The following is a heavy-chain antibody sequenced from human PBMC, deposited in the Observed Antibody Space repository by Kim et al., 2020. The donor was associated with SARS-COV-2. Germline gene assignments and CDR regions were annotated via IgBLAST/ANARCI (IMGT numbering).Heavy chain of an antibody. V-gene: IGHV2-70*19. CDR1: GFSLSTSGMC. D-gene: IGHD2-2*01. CDR2: IDWDNDK. J-gene: IGHJ5*01. CDR3: ARIRGTRTSWLASFVA. Sequence: SGPTLVNPTQTLTLTCTFSGFSLSTSGMCVSWVLQPPGKALEWLARIDWDNDKHYTTSLKTRLTISKDTSKNQVVLTLTNMDPMDTATYYCARIRGTRTSWLASFVAWGQGTLVSVSS.